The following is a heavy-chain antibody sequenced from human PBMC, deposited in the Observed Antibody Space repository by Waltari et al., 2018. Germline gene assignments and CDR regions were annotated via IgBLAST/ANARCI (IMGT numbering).Heavy chain of an antibody. CDR3: ARQDNIAAAVDAFDI. V-gene: IGHV5-51*01. CDR2: IYPGDSDP. CDR1: GYSFTSYW. D-gene: IGHD6-13*01. Sequence: EVQLVQSGAEVKTPGASLKISCKGSGYSFTSYWIGWVSQMPGKGLEGMGIIYPGDSDPRYSPSFQGQVTISADKSISTAYLQWSSLKASDTAMYYCARQDNIAAAVDAFDIWGQGTMVTVSS. J-gene: IGHJ3*02.